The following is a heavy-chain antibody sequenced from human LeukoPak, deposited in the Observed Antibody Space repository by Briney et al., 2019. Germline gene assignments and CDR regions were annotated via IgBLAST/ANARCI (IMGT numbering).Heavy chain of an antibody. D-gene: IGHD2-2*01. CDR1: GGSFRGYY. CDR2: INHSGST. J-gene: IGHJ6*03. V-gene: IGHV4-34*01. Sequence: SETLCLTCAVYGGSFRGYYWSWSRHPPGEGLEWIGEINHSGSTNYNPSLKSRVTISVDTSKNQFSLKLSSVTAAHTAVYYCARERIVVVPAVPGYMDVWGKGTTVTVSS. CDR3: ARERIVVVPAVPGYMDV.